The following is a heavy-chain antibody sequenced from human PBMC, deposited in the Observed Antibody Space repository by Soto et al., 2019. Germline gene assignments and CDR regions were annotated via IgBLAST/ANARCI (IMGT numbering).Heavy chain of an antibody. CDR3: ARVGGGYQLLHAFDI. CDR2: ISSSSSYI. V-gene: IGHV3-21*01. D-gene: IGHD2-2*01. Sequence: EVQVVESGGGLVKPGGSLRLSCAASGFTFSSYSMNWVLQAPGKGLEWVSSISSSSSYIYYADSVKGRFTISRDNAKNSLYLQMNSLRAEDTAVYYCARVGGGYQLLHAFDIWGQGTMVTVSS. J-gene: IGHJ3*02. CDR1: GFTFSSYS.